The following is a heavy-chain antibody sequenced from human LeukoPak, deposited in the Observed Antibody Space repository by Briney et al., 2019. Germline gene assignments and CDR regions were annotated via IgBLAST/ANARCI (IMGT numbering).Heavy chain of an antibody. J-gene: IGHJ4*02. D-gene: IGHD6-6*01. CDR3: ARRTNEYSSSSAIRH. CDR1: GYTFTSYY. Sequence: SVKVSCKASGYTFTSYYVHWVRQAPGQGLEWMGGIIPIFGTANYAQRFQGRVTITADESTSTAYMELSSLRSEDTAVYYCARRTNEYSSSSAIRHWGQGTLVTVSS. V-gene: IGHV1-69*13. CDR2: IIPIFGTA.